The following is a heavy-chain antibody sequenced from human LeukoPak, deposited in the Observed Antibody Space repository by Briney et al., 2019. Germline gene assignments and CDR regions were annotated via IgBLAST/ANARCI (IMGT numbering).Heavy chain of an antibody. CDR3: ATGRVRGVIITSAPVEGV. Sequence: GGSLRLSCAASGFTFSSYWMHWVRQAPGKGLVWVPRINSDGSSTSYADSVKGRFTISRDNAKNTLYLQMNSLRAEDTAVYYCATGRVRGVIITSAPVEGVWGKGTTVTVSS. CDR2: INSDGSST. V-gene: IGHV3-74*01. D-gene: IGHD3-10*01. CDR1: GFTFSSYW. J-gene: IGHJ6*04.